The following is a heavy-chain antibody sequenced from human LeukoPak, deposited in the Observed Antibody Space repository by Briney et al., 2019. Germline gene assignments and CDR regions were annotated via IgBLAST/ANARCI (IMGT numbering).Heavy chain of an antibody. D-gene: IGHD3-10*01. V-gene: IGHV3-53*01. J-gene: IGHJ4*02. Sequence: GGSLRLSCAASGFTVSGTHMSWVPQAPGKGLEWVAAMYTGGTTYYTISVTGRFTISRVNSKNTLDLHMNSLRAEDTAVYYCAKDEGSSRGGLASWGQGTLVSVS. CDR3: AKDEGSSRGGLAS. CDR1: GFTVSGTH. CDR2: MYTGGTT.